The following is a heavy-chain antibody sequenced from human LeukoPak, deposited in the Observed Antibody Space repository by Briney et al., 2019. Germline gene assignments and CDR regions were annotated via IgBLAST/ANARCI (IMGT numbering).Heavy chain of an antibody. CDR2: INVSGNT. J-gene: IGHJ4*02. CDR3: ARGLGDSGYDFLVY. Sequence: PSETLSLTCAVYGGSFSGYYWNWIRQPPGKGLEWTGEINVSGNTNNNPSHKSPVTLTVDKTKNQFHPKLRSVAAADSAIYYCARGLGDSGYDFLVYWGQGSLVTVSS. V-gene: IGHV4-34*01. CDR1: GGSFSGYY. D-gene: IGHD5-12*01.